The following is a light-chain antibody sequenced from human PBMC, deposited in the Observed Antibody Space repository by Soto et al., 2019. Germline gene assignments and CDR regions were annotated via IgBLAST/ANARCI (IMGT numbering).Light chain of an antibody. J-gene: IGKJ3*01. CDR3: QQYGSSPFT. CDR1: QSVNNN. Sequence: EIVMTQSPVTLSVSPGERATLSCTASQSVNNNVAWYQQKPGHTPRLLIYSASIGATGTPARFSGSGSGSDFTLTISSLQSEDFAVYYCQQYGSSPFTFGPGTKVDIK. V-gene: IGKV3-15*01. CDR2: SAS.